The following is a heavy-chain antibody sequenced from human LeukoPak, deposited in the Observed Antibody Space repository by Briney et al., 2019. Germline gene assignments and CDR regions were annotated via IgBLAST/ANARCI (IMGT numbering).Heavy chain of an antibody. D-gene: IGHD1-26*01. CDR3: ASEKSGSYSNWFDP. V-gene: IGHV4-39*07. J-gene: IGHJ5*02. CDR1: GGSISSGSYY. Sequence: SQTLSLTCTVSGGSISSGSYYWSWIRQPPGKGLEWIGSIYHSGSTYYNPSLKSRVTISVDTSKNQFSLKLSSVTAADTAVYYCASEKSGSYSNWFDPWGQGTLVTVSS. CDR2: IYHSGST.